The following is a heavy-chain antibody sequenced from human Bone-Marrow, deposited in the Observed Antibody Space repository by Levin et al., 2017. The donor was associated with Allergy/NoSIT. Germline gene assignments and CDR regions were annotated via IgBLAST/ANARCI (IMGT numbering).Heavy chain of an antibody. CDR1: GFTFSSYS. CDR3: TRGYCSTTRCYNRVSEY. J-gene: IGHJ4*02. D-gene: IGHD2-2*02. Sequence: PGGSLRLSCAASGFTFSSYSMHWVRQAPGKGLEYVSAINSNGDATFYANSVKGRFTISRDNSKNTLSLQMDNLRAEDMAVYYCTRGYCSTTRCYNRVSEYWGQGTLVTVSS. CDR2: INSNGDAT. V-gene: IGHV3-64*01.